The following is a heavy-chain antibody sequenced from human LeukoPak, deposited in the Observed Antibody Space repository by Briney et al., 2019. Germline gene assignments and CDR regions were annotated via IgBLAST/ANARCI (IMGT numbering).Heavy chain of an antibody. D-gene: IGHD6-19*01. CDR3: ARGQYSSGWYGDY. J-gene: IGHJ4*02. CDR1: GGSISTYY. CDR2: IDYRGST. Sequence: NPSETLSLTCTVSGGSISTYYWSWIRQPPEKGLEWIAYIDYRGSTTYNPSLRSRVTISVDTSRNQFSLKLSSVTAADTAVYYCARGQYSSGWYGDYWGQGTLVTVSS. V-gene: IGHV4-59*01.